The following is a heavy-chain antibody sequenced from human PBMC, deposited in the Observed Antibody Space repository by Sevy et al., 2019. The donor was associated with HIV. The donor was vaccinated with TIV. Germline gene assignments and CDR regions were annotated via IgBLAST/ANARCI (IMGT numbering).Heavy chain of an antibody. CDR2: ISYDGSRT. V-gene: IGHV3-30*04. D-gene: IGHD3-10*01. Sequence: GGSLRLSCAASGFTFSDYTIHWVRQAPGKGLEWVSVISYDGSRTSYADSVKGRFTISGDNSKNRLFLQMNSLRAEDTAVYYCTRVRGLLGWFDSWGQGTLVTVSS. CDR1: GFTFSDYT. CDR3: TRVRGLLGWFDS. J-gene: IGHJ5*01.